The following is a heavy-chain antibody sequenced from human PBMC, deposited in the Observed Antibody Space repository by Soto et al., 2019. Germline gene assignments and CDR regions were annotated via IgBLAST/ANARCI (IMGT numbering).Heavy chain of an antibody. V-gene: IGHV1-18*01. CDR1: GYTFTSYG. Sequence: ASVKVSCKASGYTFTSYGISWVRQAPVQGLEWMGWISAYNGNTNYAQKLQGRVTMTTDTSTSTAYMELRSLRSDDTAVYYCARDTPNLRYSSGWLRAFDIWGQGTMVTVSS. J-gene: IGHJ3*02. CDR3: ARDTPNLRYSSGWLRAFDI. D-gene: IGHD6-19*01. CDR2: ISAYNGNT.